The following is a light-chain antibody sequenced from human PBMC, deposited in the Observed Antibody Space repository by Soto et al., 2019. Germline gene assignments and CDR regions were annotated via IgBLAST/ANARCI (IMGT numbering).Light chain of an antibody. Sequence: EIVLTQSPATLSLSPGERATLSCRASQSVITFLAWYQQKPGQAPRVLIYETSNRATGIPGRFSGSGSGTDFTLPISSIEPEDSAVYYCQQRSNWPRTFGQGTKVEIK. CDR3: QQRSNWPRT. J-gene: IGKJ1*01. CDR1: QSVITF. CDR2: ETS. V-gene: IGKV3-11*01.